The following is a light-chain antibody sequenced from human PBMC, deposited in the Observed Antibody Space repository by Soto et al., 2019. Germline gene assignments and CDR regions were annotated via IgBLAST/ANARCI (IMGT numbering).Light chain of an antibody. J-gene: IGKJ5*01. CDR2: GVS. Sequence: EIVMTQSPETLSVSAGERATLSCRATQSISSYLAWYQLKPGQAPRLLIYGVSTRATGIPARFSGSGSGTEFTLTISSLQSEDVAVYYCQQYSDWPSITFGQGRRLEIK. CDR1: QSISSY. CDR3: QQYSDWPSIT. V-gene: IGKV3-15*01.